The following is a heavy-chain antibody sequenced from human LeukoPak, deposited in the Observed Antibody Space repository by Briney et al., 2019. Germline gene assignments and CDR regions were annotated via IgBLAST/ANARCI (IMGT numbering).Heavy chain of an antibody. V-gene: IGHV3-9*01. D-gene: IGHD6-13*01. Sequence: HPGGSLRLSCAASGFTFDDYAMYWVRQAPGKGLEWVSGISWNSVSIGYADSVKGRFTISRDNAKNSLYLQMHSLRTEDTALYYCAKGLAAAGTGHFEYWGQGTLVTVSS. J-gene: IGHJ4*02. CDR2: ISWNSVSI. CDR3: AKGLAAAGTGHFEY. CDR1: GFTFDDYA.